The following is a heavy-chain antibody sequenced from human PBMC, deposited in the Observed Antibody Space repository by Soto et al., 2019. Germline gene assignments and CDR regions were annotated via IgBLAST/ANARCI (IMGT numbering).Heavy chain of an antibody. CDR3: ARDKVVVAATFNWFDP. Sequence: QVQLVQSGAEVKKPGSSVKVSCKASGGTFSSYAISWVRQAPGQGLEWMGGIIPIFGTANYAQKFQGRVTITADESTSTAYMERSSLRSEDTAVYYCARDKVVVAATFNWFDPWGQGTLVTVSS. V-gene: IGHV1-69*01. D-gene: IGHD2-15*01. J-gene: IGHJ5*02. CDR2: IIPIFGTA. CDR1: GGTFSSYA.